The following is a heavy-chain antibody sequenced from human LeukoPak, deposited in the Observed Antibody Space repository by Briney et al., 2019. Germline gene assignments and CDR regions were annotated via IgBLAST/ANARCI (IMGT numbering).Heavy chain of an antibody. CDR2: INPNSGGT. CDR1: GYTFTGYY. V-gene: IGHV1-2*02. CDR3: ARSRIVVVPAAARGRYYYYGMDV. Sequence: ASVKVSCKASGYTFTGYYMHWVRQAPGQGLEWMGWINPNSGGTNYAQKFQGKVTMTRDTSISTAYMELSRLRSDDTAVYYCARSRIVVVPAAARGRYYYYGMDVWGQGTTVTVSS. D-gene: IGHD2-2*01. J-gene: IGHJ6*02.